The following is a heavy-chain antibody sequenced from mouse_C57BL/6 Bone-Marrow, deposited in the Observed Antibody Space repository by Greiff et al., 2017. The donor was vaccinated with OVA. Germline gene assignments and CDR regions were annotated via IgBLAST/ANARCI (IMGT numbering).Heavy chain of an antibody. CDR3: ARVNDYDVSWFAY. CDR1: GYSITSGYY. CDR2: ISYDGSN. V-gene: IGHV3-6*01. D-gene: IGHD2-4*01. J-gene: IGHJ3*01. Sequence: EVKVEESGPGLVKPSQSLSLTCSVTGYSITSGYYWNWIRQFPGNKLEWMGYISYDGSNNYNPSLKNRISITRDTSKNQFFLKLNSVTTEDTATYYCARVNDYDVSWFAYWGQGTLVTVSA.